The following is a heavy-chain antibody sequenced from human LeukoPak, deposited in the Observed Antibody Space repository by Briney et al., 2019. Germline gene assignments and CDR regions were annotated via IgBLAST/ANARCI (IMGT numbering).Heavy chain of an antibody. J-gene: IGHJ4*02. CDR2: INHSGST. D-gene: IGHD6-13*01. CDR1: GGSISSSSYY. V-gene: IGHV4-39*07. Sequence: SETLSLTCTVSGGSISSSSYYWSWIRQPPGKGLEWIGEINHSGSTNYNPSLKSRVTISVDTSKNQFSLKLSSVTAADTAVYYCARGFSIAAAGPMGVFDYWGQGTLVTVSS. CDR3: ARGFSIAAAGPMGVFDY.